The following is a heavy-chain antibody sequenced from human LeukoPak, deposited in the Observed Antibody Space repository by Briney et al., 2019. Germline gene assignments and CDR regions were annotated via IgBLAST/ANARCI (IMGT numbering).Heavy chain of an antibody. CDR2: ISGSGGST. CDR3: AKDRDDSSSWRDWFDP. CDR1: GFTFSSYA. Sequence: GGSLRLSCAASGFTFSSYAMSWVRQAPGKGLEWVSAISGSGGSTYYADSVKGRFTISRDNSKNTLYLQMNSLRAGDTAVYYRAKDRDDSSSWRDWFDPWGQGILVTVSS. J-gene: IGHJ5*02. V-gene: IGHV3-23*01. D-gene: IGHD6-13*01.